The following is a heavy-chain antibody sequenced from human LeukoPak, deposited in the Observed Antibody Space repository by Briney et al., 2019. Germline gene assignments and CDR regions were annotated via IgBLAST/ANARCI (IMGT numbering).Heavy chain of an antibody. CDR3: ARGFRAFDF. Sequence: GGSLRLPCAASGFTFSNAWMSWVRQAPGKGLEWVSSISSTSTSIYHADSVKGRFTISRDNTKNSLYPQMDSLRAEDTAVYYCARGFRAFDFWAQGTMVTVSS. J-gene: IGHJ3*01. CDR2: ISSTSTSI. V-gene: IGHV3-21*01. CDR1: GFTFSNAW.